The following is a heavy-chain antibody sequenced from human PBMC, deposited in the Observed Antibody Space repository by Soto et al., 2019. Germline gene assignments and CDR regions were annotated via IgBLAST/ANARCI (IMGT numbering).Heavy chain of an antibody. Sequence: SETLSLTCTVSSGSVSITNVFWGWVRQTPRKTLEWIGSIDYSGTTFFNPSLGSRVTFSVDTSKNQFSLTLYSVTAADTAVYYCARITGNHFDYWGQGTLVTVSS. CDR3: ARITGNHFDY. J-gene: IGHJ4*02. D-gene: IGHD3-16*01. V-gene: IGHV4-39*01. CDR1: SGSVSITNVF. CDR2: IDYSGTT.